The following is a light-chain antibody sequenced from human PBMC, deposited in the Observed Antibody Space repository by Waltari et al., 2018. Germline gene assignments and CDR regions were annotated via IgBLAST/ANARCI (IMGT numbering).Light chain of an antibody. Sequence: TQDPAVSMAMGQTVRITCQGDSLRSYYASWYRQRPGQAPFLVMYDNNNRPSGVPDRFSGSKSDNTASLTITGAQAEDEGHYYCHSRDASGVGGTFGGGTKLTVL. V-gene: IGLV3-19*01. CDR1: SLRSYY. CDR2: DNN. J-gene: IGLJ2*01. CDR3: HSRDASGVGGT.